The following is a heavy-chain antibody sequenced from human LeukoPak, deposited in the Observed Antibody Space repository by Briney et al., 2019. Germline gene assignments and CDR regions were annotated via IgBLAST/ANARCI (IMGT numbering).Heavy chain of an antibody. V-gene: IGHV3-7*03. J-gene: IGHJ6*02. CDR3: ARDEGTEPPPRGWSSWYYYGMDV. D-gene: IGHD2-15*01. CDR2: IKQDGSEK. CDR1: GFTFGDYA. Sequence: GGSLRLSCPASGFTFGDYAMSWIRQAPGKGLEWVANIKQDGSEKYYVDSVKGRFTISRDNAKNSLYLQMNSLRAEDTAVYYCARDEGTEPPPRGWSSWYYYGMDVWGQGTTVTVSS.